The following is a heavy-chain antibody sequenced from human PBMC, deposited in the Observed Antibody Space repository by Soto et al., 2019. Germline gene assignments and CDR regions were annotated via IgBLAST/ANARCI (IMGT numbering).Heavy chain of an antibody. CDR3: ASDGDSGWRGQYYDLWSGFRWWFDP. J-gene: IGHJ5*02. CDR2: ISAYNGNT. D-gene: IGHD3-3*01. CDR1: GYTFTSYG. Sequence: GASVKVSCKASGYTFTSYGISWVRQAPGQGLEWLGWISAYNGNTNYAQKLQGRVTMTTDTSTSTAYMELRSLRSDDTAVYYCASDGDSGWRGQYYDLWSGFRWWFDPWGQGTLVTVSS. V-gene: IGHV1-18*04.